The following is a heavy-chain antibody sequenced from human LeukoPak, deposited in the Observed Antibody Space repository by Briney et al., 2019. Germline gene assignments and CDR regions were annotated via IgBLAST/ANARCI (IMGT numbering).Heavy chain of an antibody. D-gene: IGHD3-9*01. CDR3: ARDVTEAVYYDILTGYYKTLYAFDI. CDR2: THHSGNT. Sequence: KTSETLSLTCTVSGGSISSHYWSWIRQSPGKGLEWIGYTHHSGNTNYNPSLKSRVTISVDTSKNQLSLKLSSVTAAGTAVYYCARDVTEAVYYDILTGYYKTLYAFDIWGQGTMVTVSS. V-gene: IGHV4-59*11. J-gene: IGHJ3*02. CDR1: GGSISSHY.